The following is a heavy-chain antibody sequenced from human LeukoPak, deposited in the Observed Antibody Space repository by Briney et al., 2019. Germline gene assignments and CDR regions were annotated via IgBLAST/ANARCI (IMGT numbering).Heavy chain of an antibody. J-gene: IGHJ5*02. CDR2: IYYSGST. CDR1: GGSISSSSYY. V-gene: IGHV4-39*01. CDR3: ARPKSSTSYNWFDP. D-gene: IGHD2-2*01. Sequence: PSETLSLTCTVSGGSISSSSYYWGWIRQPPGKGLEWIGSIYYSGSTYYNPSLKSRVTISVDTSKNQFSLKLSSVTAADTAVYYCARPKSSTSYNWFDPWGQGTLVTVSP.